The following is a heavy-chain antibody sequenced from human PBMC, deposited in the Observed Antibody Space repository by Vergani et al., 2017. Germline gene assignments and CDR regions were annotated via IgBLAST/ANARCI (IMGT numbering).Heavy chain of an antibody. CDR3: ARDRGIVGATTGGMDV. Sequence: QVQLQESGPGLVKPSQTLSLTCTVSGGSISSGGYYWSWIRQHPGKGLEWIGYIYYSGSTYYNPSLKSRVTISVDTSKNQFSLKLSSVTAADTAVYYCARDRGIVGATTGGMDVWGQGTLVTVSS. J-gene: IGHJ4*02. CDR2: IYYSGST. D-gene: IGHD1-26*01. V-gene: IGHV4-31*03. CDR1: GGSISSGGYY.